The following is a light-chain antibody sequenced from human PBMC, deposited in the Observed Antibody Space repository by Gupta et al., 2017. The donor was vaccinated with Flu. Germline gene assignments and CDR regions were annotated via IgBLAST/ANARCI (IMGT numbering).Light chain of an antibody. CDR3: QQSYTTPIT. V-gene: IGKV1-39*01. CDR1: QSIRNY. Sequence: PSSLSAAIGDRVTITCRASQSIRNYLNWYQQQPGKAPRLLIYAASSLLSGVPSRFSGSGSGTDFTLTINRLQPEDYASYYCQQSYTTPITLGQGTRLEIK. CDR2: AAS. J-gene: IGKJ5*01.